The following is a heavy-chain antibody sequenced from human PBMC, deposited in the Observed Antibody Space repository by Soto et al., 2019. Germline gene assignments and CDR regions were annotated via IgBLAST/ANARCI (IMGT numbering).Heavy chain of an antibody. J-gene: IGHJ5*02. CDR3: ARHVDDNWFAP. Sequence: SETLSLTCTVSGGSISSYYWSWIRQPPGKGLEWIGYIYYSGSTNYNPSLKSRVTISVDTSKNQFSLKLSSVTAADTAVYYCARHVDDNWFAPWGQGTLVTVSS. CDR2: IYYSGST. D-gene: IGHD2-15*01. CDR1: GGSISSYY. V-gene: IGHV4-59*01.